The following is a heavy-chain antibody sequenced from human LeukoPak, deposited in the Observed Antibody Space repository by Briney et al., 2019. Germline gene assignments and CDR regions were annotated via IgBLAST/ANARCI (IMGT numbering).Heavy chain of an antibody. J-gene: IGHJ6*03. CDR1: GYTFTGYY. V-gene: IGHV1-2*02. D-gene: IGHD3-9*01. CDR3: AGDFDWPPHYYYYYMDV. Sequence: GASVKVSCKASGYTFTGYYMHWVRQAPGQGLEWMGWINPNSGGTNYAQKFQGRVTMTRDTSISTAYMELSRPRSDDTAVYYCAGDFDWPPHYYYYYMDVWGKGTTVTVSS. CDR2: INPNSGGT.